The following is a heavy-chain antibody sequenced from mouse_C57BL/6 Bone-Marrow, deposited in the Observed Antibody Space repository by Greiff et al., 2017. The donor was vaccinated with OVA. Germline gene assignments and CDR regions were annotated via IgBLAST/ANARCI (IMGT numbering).Heavy chain of an antibody. Sequence: QVHVKQSGPGLVQPSQSLSITCTVSGFSLTSYGVHWVRQSPGKGLEWLGVIWSGGSTDYNAAFISRLSISKDNSKSQVFFKMNSLQADDTAIYYCARTYYYGSSFAYWGQGTLVTVSA. J-gene: IGHJ3*01. CDR3: ARTYYYGSSFAY. V-gene: IGHV2-2*01. D-gene: IGHD1-1*01. CDR2: IWSGGST. CDR1: GFSLTSYG.